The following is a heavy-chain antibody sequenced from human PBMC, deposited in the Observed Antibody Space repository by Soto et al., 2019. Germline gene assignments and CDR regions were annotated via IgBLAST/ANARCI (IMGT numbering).Heavy chain of an antibody. CDR1: GFSFSDYY. CDR3: AREGSSSGPDYEY. D-gene: IGHD3-22*01. V-gene: IGHV3-72*01. J-gene: IGHJ4*02. CDR2: TRNKASSYTT. Sequence: EVQLVESGGGLVQPGGSLRLSCAASGFSFSDYYINRVRQAPGKGLEWVGRTRNKASSYTTDYAAFVKGRFTISRDDSKNLIYLQMNSLKTEDTAVYYCAREGSSSGPDYEYWGQGTLVTVSS.